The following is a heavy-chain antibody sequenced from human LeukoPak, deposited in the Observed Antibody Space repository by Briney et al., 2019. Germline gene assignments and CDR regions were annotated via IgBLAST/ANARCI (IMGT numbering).Heavy chain of an antibody. V-gene: IGHV4-59*01. J-gene: IGHJ4*02. CDR2: IYYTGST. Sequence: SETLSLTCTVSGGSISSYYWSWIRQPPGKGLEWIGYIYYTGSTNYNPSLQSRVTISVDTSKSQFSLKVSSVTAADTAVYYCARGGGRSNFDYWGEGTLVTVSS. CDR3: ARGGGRSNFDY. D-gene: IGHD6-13*01. CDR1: GGSISSYY.